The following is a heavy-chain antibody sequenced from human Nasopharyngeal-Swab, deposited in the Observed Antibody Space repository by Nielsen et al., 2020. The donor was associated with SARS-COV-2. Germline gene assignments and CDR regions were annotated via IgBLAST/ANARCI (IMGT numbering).Heavy chain of an antibody. Sequence: GESLKISCAASGFSFKDYTMHWVRQAPGKGLEWVSLINWDGSSAYYADSVRGRFTISRVNSENSVHLQMNSLRPEDTAVYYCAKDYGNGWSGVDSWGQGTQVTVSS. CDR3: AKDYGNGWSGVDS. CDR2: INWDGSSA. CDR1: GFSFKDYT. D-gene: IGHD6-19*01. J-gene: IGHJ4*02. V-gene: IGHV3-43*01.